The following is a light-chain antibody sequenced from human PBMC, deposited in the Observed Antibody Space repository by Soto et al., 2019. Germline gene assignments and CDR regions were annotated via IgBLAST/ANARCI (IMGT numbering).Light chain of an antibody. CDR1: SSDVGGYNS. J-gene: IGLJ1*01. V-gene: IGLV2-14*01. CDR2: EVS. CDR3: SLYTTSSTLLYV. Sequence: QSALTQPASVSGSPGQSITISCTGTSSDVGGYNSVSWYQQHPGKAPKLMIYEVSNRPSGVSNRCSGSKSGNTASLTISGLQAEDEADYYCSLYTTSSTLLYVFGTGTKRTVL.